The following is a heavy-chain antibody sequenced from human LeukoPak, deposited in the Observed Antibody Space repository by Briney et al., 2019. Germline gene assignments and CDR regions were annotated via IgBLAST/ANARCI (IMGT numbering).Heavy chain of an antibody. V-gene: IGHV3-30*04. CDR2: ISYNGRNQ. D-gene: IGHD5-12*01. Sequence: LSGGSLRLSCSASGFTFSSYAMHWVRQAPGKGLEWVAVISYNGRNQNYADSVQGRLTISRDNSKNTLYLQMNSLRAEDTAVYYCAKDNGIVAPSIPLDYWGQGTLVTVSS. CDR3: AKDNGIVAPSIPLDY. CDR1: GFTFSSYA. J-gene: IGHJ4*02.